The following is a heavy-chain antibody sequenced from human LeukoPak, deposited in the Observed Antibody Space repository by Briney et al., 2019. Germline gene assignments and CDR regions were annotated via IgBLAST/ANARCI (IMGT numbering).Heavy chain of an antibody. J-gene: IGHJ5*02. Sequence: GESLKISCKGSGYLFAAYWIGWVRPMPGKGLEWMGSIYPGDSDTRYSPSFQGQVTISVDRSINTAYLQWNSLKASDTALYYCARLQEDIVVVPAAIPYNWFDPWGRGSLVTVSS. CDR3: ARLQEDIVVVPAAIPYNWFDP. V-gene: IGHV5-51*01. CDR1: GYLFAAYW. CDR2: IYPGDSDT. D-gene: IGHD2-2*01.